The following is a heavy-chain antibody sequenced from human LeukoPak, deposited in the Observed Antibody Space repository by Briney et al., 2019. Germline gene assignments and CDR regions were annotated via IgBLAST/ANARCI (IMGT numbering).Heavy chain of an antibody. CDR3: ARARGFSEQQWLVNDAFDI. V-gene: IGHV1-18*01. CDR1: GYTFTSYG. CDR2: ISAYNGNT. D-gene: IGHD6-19*01. J-gene: IGHJ3*02. Sequence: ASVTVSFKASGYTFTSYGISWVRQAPGQGLEWMGWISAYNGNTNYAQKLQGRVTMTTDTSTSTAYMELRSLRSDDTAVYYCARARGFSEQQWLVNDAFDIWGQGTMVTVSS.